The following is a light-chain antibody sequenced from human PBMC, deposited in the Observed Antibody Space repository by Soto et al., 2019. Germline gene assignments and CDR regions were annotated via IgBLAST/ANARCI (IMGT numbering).Light chain of an antibody. CDR1: QSISNH. Sequence: DIQMTQSPSSLSASVEDRFIITCRASQSISNHLNWYQQKPGKAPKLLIFAASSLQSGVPSRFSGSSSGPDFTLTISSLQPEDFATYYCQQSYSSPPTFGQGTKVDI. V-gene: IGKV1-39*01. CDR3: QQSYSSPPT. J-gene: IGKJ1*01. CDR2: AAS.